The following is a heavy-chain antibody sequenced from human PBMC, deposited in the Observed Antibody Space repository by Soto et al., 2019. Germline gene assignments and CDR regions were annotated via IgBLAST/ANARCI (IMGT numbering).Heavy chain of an antibody. CDR1: GDFISNTTYY. CDR2: IYFSGSGTS. D-gene: IGHD3-22*01. V-gene: IGHV4-39*01. CDR3: ARPRYSFGTSGYYPSGY. J-gene: IGHJ4*02. Sequence: SETLSLTCSVSGDFISNTTYYWAWVRQAPGKGLEWVGSIYFSGSGTSHYNPSLKSRVTISVDTSKNQFSLKLTSVTAADTAVYYCARPRYSFGTSGYYPSGYWGQGTLVTVSS.